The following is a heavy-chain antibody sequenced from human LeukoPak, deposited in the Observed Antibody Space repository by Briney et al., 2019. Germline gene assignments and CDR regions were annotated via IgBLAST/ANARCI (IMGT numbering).Heavy chain of an antibody. CDR2: IYSGGST. J-gene: IGHJ4*02. Sequence: PGGFLKLSCSAPGFTRRNHYMSWVRPAPGKGLGWGSVIYSGGSTYYADSVKGRFTISRDNSKNTLYLQMNSLRAEDTAVYYCAREGSGYDSHIPFDYWGQGTLVTVSS. V-gene: IGHV3-53*01. CDR1: GFTRRNHY. CDR3: AREGSGYDSHIPFDY. D-gene: IGHD5-12*01.